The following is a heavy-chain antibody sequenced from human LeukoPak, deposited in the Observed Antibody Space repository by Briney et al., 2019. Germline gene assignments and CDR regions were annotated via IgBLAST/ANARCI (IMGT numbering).Heavy chain of an antibody. V-gene: IGHV3-7*01. Sequence: QSGGSLRLSCAASGFPFSSYWMGWFRQAPGKGLEWVANIGKDGSGKNYVDSVKGRFTISRDNAKNTVYLQMNSLRAEDTAVYYCVRDRDYYAVDYWGQGTLVTVSS. CDR1: GFPFSSYW. CDR3: VRDRDYYAVDY. CDR2: IGKDGSGK. D-gene: IGHD3-22*01. J-gene: IGHJ4*02.